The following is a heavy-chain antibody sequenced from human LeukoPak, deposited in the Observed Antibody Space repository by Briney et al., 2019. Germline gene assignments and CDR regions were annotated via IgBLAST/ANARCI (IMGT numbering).Heavy chain of an antibody. J-gene: IGHJ3*02. CDR2: ISSSGGRT. CDR1: GFTFSRDS. D-gene: IGHD3-10*01. Sequence: GGSLRLSCAASGFTFSRDSMNWVRQAPGKGLEWVSAISSSGGRTHYADSVKGRFTISRDSSKNTLYLQINSLRAEDRAVYYCAKDRGEVSAFDIWGQGTMVTVSS. CDR3: AKDRGEVSAFDI. V-gene: IGHV3-23*01.